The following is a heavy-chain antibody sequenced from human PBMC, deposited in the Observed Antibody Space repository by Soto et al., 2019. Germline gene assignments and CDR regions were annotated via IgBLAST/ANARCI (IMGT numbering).Heavy chain of an antibody. CDR1: GSTFTSYD. V-gene: IGHV1-8*01. CDR3: ARVAGEIVVVTAGSYYYYGMDV. Sequence: ASVKVSCKASGSTFTSYDINWVRQATGQGLEWMGWMNPNSGNTGYAQKLQGRVTMTTDTSTSTAYMELRSLRSDDTAVYYCARVAGEIVVVTAGSYYYYGMDVWGQGTTVTVSS. D-gene: IGHD2-21*02. CDR2: MNPNSGNT. J-gene: IGHJ6*02.